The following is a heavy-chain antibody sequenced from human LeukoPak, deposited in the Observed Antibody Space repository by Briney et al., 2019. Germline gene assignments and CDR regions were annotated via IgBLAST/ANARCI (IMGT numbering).Heavy chain of an antibody. J-gene: IGHJ4*02. V-gene: IGHV3-48*03. CDR1: GLTFSGFE. CDR3: ARRFRD. D-gene: IGHD5-24*01. Sequence: GGSLRLSCVGSGLTFSGFEMNWVRQAPGKGLEWVSYIRGDGSTKTYADSVKGRFTISRDNAKNALYLQMNSLRDEDTAIYYCARRFRDWGQGTLVTVSS. CDR2: IRGDGSTK.